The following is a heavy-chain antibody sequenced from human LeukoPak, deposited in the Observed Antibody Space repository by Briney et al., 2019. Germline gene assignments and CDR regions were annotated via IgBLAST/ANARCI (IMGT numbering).Heavy chain of an antibody. D-gene: IGHD3-10*01. V-gene: IGHV4-39*01. Sequence: KPSETLSLTCTVSGGSISSSSYYWGWIRQPPGKGLEWIGSIYYSGSTYYNPSLKSRVTISVDTSKNQFSLKLSSVTAADTAVYYCAKHGSYHFDYWGQGTLVTVSS. J-gene: IGHJ4*02. CDR1: GGSISSSSYY. CDR3: AKHGSYHFDY. CDR2: IYYSGST.